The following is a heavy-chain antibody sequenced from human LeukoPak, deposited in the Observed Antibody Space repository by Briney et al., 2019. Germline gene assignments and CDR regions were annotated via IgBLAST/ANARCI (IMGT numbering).Heavy chain of an antibody. CDR3: ARDVSVIAATHYYYYGMDV. J-gene: IGHJ6*02. V-gene: IGHV3-7*01. Sequence: GGSLRLSCAASGFTFSSYAMSWVRQAPGKGLEWVANIKQDGSEKYYVDSVKGRFTISRDNAKNSLYLQMNSLRAEDTAVYYCARDVSVIAATHYYYYGMDVWGQGTTVTVSS. CDR2: IKQDGSEK. CDR1: GFTFSSYA. D-gene: IGHD2-15*01.